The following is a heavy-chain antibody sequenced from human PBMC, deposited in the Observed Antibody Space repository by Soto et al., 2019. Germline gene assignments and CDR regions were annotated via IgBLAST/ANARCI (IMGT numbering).Heavy chain of an antibody. CDR2: ISHTGYT. CDR3: ARGQLLFAY. CDR1: DASVSKYY. J-gene: IGHJ4*02. V-gene: IGHV4-59*02. Sequence: SETLSLTCSVSDASVSKYYWSWIRQPPGKGLEWIGYISHTGYTSYNPSLESRLTISMGKSKNQLSLNLNSVTTADTAVYYCARGQLLFAYWGQGTPVTVSS. D-gene: IGHD3-10*02.